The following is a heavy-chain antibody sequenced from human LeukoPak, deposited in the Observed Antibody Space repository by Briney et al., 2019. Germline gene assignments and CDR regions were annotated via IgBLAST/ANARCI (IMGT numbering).Heavy chain of an antibody. CDR3: ARGFSCVH. V-gene: IGHV4-34*01. J-gene: IGHJ1*01. CDR1: GGSFSGYY. D-gene: IGHD2-21*01. CDR2: INHSGST. Sequence: ASETLSLTCAVYGGSFSGYYWSWIRQPPGKGLEWIGEINHSGSTNYNPSLKSRVTISVDTSKNQFSLKLSSVTAADTAVYYCARGFSCVHWGQGTLVTVSS.